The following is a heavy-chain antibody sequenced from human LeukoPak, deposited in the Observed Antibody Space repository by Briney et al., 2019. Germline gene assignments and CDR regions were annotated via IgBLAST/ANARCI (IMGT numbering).Heavy chain of an antibody. J-gene: IGHJ3*02. V-gene: IGHV1-69*02. D-gene: IGHD6-6*01. CDR1: GGTFSSYT. Sequence: SVKVSCKASGGTFSSYTISWVRQAPGQGLEWMGRIIPILGIANYAQKFQGRVTITADKSTSTAYMELSSLRSEDTAVYYCARTSAARPTLNDAFDIWGQGTMVTVSS. CDR2: IIPILGIA. CDR3: ARTSAARPTLNDAFDI.